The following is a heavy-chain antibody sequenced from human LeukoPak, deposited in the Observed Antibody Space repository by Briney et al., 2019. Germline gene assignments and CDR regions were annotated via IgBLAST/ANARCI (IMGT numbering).Heavy chain of an antibody. V-gene: IGHV4-30-2*01. Sequence: PSETLSLTCTVSGGSISSGGYYWSWIRQPPEKGLEWIGYIYHSGSTFYNPSLKSRVTISVDRSKNQFSLRLYSVTAADTAVYCCARNAESAGDAFDIWGQGTMVTVSS. CDR2: IYHSGST. CDR3: ARNAESAGDAFDI. CDR1: GGSISSGGYY. J-gene: IGHJ3*02. D-gene: IGHD6-13*01.